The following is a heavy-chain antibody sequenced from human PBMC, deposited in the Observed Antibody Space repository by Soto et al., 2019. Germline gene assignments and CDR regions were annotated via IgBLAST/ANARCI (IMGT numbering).Heavy chain of an antibody. CDR3: VRDLGDSSDF. Sequence: ASVKVSCKASGYTFTSCAMRWVRQATGQRLEWMGWINPGNDNTKYSQKFQGRVTITADTSASTAYMELSSLRSDDTAVYYCVRDLGDSSDFWGQGTLVTVSS. J-gene: IGHJ4*02. CDR2: INPGNDNT. CDR1: GYTFTSCA. V-gene: IGHV1-3*01. D-gene: IGHD3-22*01.